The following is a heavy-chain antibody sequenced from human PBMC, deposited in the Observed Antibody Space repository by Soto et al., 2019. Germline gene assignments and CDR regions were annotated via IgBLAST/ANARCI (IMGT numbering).Heavy chain of an antibody. CDR3: ARSFGVANVRFDP. CDR1: GGSVTSVSYY. V-gene: IGHV4-39*01. CDR2: IYSSGSA. D-gene: IGHD3-3*01. J-gene: IGHJ5*02. Sequence: QLQLQESGPGLVKPSETLSLTCTVSGGSVTSVSYYWGWLRQPPGKGLEWIGLIYSSGSAYYNPSRKSRVTMSGDRSKNRFSLNLTSVTAADTAGYFCARSFGVANVRFDPWGHGALVTVSS.